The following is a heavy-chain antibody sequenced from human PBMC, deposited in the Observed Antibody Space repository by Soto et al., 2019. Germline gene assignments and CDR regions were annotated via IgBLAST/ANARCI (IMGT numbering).Heavy chain of an antibody. CDR3: ASSGAKYCYGGMDV. V-gene: IGHV1-69*12. CDR1: GGTFSSYA. D-gene: IGHD6-25*01. CDR2: IIPIFGTA. J-gene: IGHJ6*02. Sequence: QVQLVQSGAEVKKPVSSVKVSCKASGGTFSSYAISWVRQAPGQGLEWMGGIIPIFGTANYAQKIQGRVTITADESTSTAYMELSSLRSEATAVYYCASSGAKYCYGGMDVWGQGTTVTVSS.